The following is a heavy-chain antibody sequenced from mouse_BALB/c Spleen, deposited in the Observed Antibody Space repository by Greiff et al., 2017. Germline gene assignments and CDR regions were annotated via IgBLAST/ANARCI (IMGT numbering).Heavy chain of an antibody. D-gene: IGHD1-1*01. J-gene: IGHJ2*01. CDR1: GYTFTSYV. CDR2: INPYNDGT. Sequence: VQLKQSGPELVKPGASVKMSCKASGYTFTSYVMHWVKQKPGQGLEWIGYINPYNDGTKYNEKFKGKATLTSDKSSSTAYMELSSLTSEDSAVYYCARIGHYYGSDYWGQGTTLTVSS. CDR3: ARIGHYYGSDY. V-gene: IGHV1-14*01.